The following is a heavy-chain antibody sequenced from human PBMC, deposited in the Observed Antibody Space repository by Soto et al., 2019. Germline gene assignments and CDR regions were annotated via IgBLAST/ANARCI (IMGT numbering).Heavy chain of an antibody. J-gene: IGHJ3*02. V-gene: IGHV1-69*12. CDR2: IIPIFGTA. D-gene: IGHD4-17*01. CDR1: GGTFSSYA. Sequence: QVQLVQSGAEVKKPGSSVKVSCKASGGTFSSYAISWVRQAPGQGLEWVGGIIPIFGTANYAQKFQGRVTITADESTSTAYMELSSLRSEDTAVYYCARDLRLNYGDYYLGAFDIWGQGTMVTVSS. CDR3: ARDLRLNYGDYYLGAFDI.